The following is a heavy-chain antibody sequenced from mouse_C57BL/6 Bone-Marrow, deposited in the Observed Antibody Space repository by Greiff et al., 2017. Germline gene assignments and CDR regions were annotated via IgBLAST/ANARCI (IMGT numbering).Heavy chain of an antibody. Sequence: EVHLVESEGGLVQPGSSMKLSCTASGFTFSDYYMAWVRQVPEKGLEWVANINYDGSSTYYLDYLKSRFIISRDNAKNILYLHMSSLKSEDTATYYCARGGYYYGSSYFDVWGTGTTVTVSS. J-gene: IGHJ1*03. D-gene: IGHD1-1*01. CDR3: ARGGYYYGSSYFDV. CDR2: INYDGSST. CDR1: GFTFSDYY. V-gene: IGHV5-16*01.